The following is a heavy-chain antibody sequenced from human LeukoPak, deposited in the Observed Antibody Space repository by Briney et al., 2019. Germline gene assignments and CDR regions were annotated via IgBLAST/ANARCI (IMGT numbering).Heavy chain of an antibody. V-gene: IGHV4-59*01. Sequence: SETLSLTCSVSGGSISSFYWSWIRQPPGKGLGWIGYIYYSGSTKYNPSLKSRVTMSVDTSKNQFSLRLTSITTADAAVYYCARWEWGGAIDYWGQGTLVTVSS. J-gene: IGHJ4*02. D-gene: IGHD1-26*01. CDR2: IYYSGST. CDR1: GGSISSFY. CDR3: ARWEWGGAIDY.